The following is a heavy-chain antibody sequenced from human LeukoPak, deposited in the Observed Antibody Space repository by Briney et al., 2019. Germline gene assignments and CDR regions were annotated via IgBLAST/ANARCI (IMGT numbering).Heavy chain of an antibody. CDR2: IRYDGSIK. J-gene: IGHJ4*02. CDR3: AKDLGRHCSYTSCIGDY. D-gene: IGHD2-2*01. CDR1: GFTFSTYG. V-gene: IGHV3-30*02. Sequence: PGGSLRLSCAASGFTFSTYGMHWVCQAPGKGLEWVAFIRYDGSIKYYADSVKGRFTISRDNSKNTLYLQMNSLRAEDTAVYYCAKDLGRHCSYTSCIGDYWGQGTLVTVSS.